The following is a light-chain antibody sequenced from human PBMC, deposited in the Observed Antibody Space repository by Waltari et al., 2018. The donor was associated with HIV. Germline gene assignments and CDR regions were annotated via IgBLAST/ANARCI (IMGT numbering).Light chain of an antibody. J-gene: IGLJ2*01. CDR3: ASWDYSLTGVV. CDR2: DNF. Sequence: QSVLTQPPSVSAAPGQKVTISCSGSSSNVGTFAVSWSQQVPGTAPKLLIYDNFKRPSGIPDRFAGSKSGTSATLAITERQTGDEADYYCASWDYSLTGVVFGGGTKLTVL. V-gene: IGLV1-51*01. CDR1: SSNVGTFA.